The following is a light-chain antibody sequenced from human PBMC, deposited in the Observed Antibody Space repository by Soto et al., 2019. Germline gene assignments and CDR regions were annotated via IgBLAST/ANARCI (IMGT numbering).Light chain of an antibody. Sequence: EIVLTQSPGTLSLSPGERATLSCRASQSVSSSYLAWYQHKPGQAPRLLIYDASNMATGIPDRFSGSGSGADFTLTISRLEPEDCAVDYCQQDGSSPAWTFGQGTKLLIK. J-gene: IGKJ2*02. V-gene: IGKV3-20*01. CDR2: DAS. CDR3: QQDGSSPAWT. CDR1: QSVSSSY.